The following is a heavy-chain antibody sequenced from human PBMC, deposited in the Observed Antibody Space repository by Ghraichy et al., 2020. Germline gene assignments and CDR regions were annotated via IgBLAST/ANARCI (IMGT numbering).Heavy chain of an antibody. D-gene: IGHD3-3*01. Sequence: SETLSLTCTVSGGSISSGGYYWSWIRQHPGKGLEWIGYIYYSGSTSYNPSLKSRVTISINTSKNQFSLKLSSVTAADTAVYYCARRSGYIVGGMDVWGQGTTVTVSS. V-gene: IGHV4-31*03. CDR2: IYYSGST. CDR1: GGSISSGGYY. CDR3: ARRSGYIVGGMDV. J-gene: IGHJ6*02.